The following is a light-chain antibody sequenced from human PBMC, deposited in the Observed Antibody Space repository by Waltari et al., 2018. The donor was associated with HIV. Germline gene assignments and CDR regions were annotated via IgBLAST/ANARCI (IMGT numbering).Light chain of an antibody. J-gene: IGLJ3*02. CDR2: DDN. CDR1: NIGSKR. Sequence: SYVLTQPPSVSVDPGETARITCGGTNIGSKRVQWYQQKPGQAHVLVIYDDNARPSGIPERFSGSSSGNTATLTISRVEAGDEADYYCQVWDTTTDQWVFGGGTELAVL. CDR3: QVWDTTTDQWV. V-gene: IGLV3-21*04.